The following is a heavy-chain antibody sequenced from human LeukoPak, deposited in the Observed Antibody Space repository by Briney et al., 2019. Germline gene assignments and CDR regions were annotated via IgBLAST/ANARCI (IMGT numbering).Heavy chain of an antibody. J-gene: IGHJ3*02. CDR1: GVTFSSYA. CDR2: ISSSSSYI. V-gene: IGHV3-21*01. CDR3: ATGDYGAFDI. Sequence: GGSLRLSCAASGVTFSSYAMNWVRQAPGKGLEWVSSISSSSSYIYYADSVKGRFTISRDNAKNSLYLQMNSLRAEDTAVYYCATGDYGAFDIWGQGTMVTVSS. D-gene: IGHD4-17*01.